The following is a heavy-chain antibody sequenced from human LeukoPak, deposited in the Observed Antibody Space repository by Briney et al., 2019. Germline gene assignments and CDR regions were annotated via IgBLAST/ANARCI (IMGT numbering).Heavy chain of an antibody. D-gene: IGHD2-8*02. Sequence: GGSLRLSCAASGFTSSRYGMHWLRQAPGKGLEWVSVMQSGGSTYYADSVKGRFTISRDNSKKTLYLQMNSLRVEDTAVYYCARDGGAGGYFDHWGRGTLVTVSS. CDR3: ARDGGAGGYFDH. CDR2: MQSGGST. V-gene: IGHV3-53*01. CDR1: GFTSSRYG. J-gene: IGHJ2*01.